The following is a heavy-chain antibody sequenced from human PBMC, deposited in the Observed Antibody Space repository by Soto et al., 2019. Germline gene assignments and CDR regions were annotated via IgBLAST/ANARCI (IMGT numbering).Heavy chain of an antibody. D-gene: IGHD2-8*01. V-gene: IGHV1-2*02. Sequence: GASVKVSCKTSGYTFTGYYIHWVRQAPGQGLEWMGWINSNSGGTNYAQKFQGRVTMTRDTSISTAYMELSRLRSDDTAVYYCATPSGVGNGPDYFDYWGQGTLVTVSS. CDR1: GYTFTGYY. J-gene: IGHJ4*02. CDR2: INSNSGGT. CDR3: ATPSGVGNGPDYFDY.